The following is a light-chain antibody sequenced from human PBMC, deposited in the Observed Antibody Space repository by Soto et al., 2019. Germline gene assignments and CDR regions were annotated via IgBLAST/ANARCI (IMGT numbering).Light chain of an antibody. CDR1: NIGSKS. Sequence: SYELTQAPSVSVAPGQTARIGCGGDNIGSKSVHWYQQRPGQAPVLVVYADSDRPSGIPERFSGSNPGNTATLTISRVEAGDEADYYCQVWDYDTDHFAFGPGTKVTVL. CDR3: QVWDYDTDHFA. V-gene: IGLV3-21*02. J-gene: IGLJ1*01. CDR2: ADS.